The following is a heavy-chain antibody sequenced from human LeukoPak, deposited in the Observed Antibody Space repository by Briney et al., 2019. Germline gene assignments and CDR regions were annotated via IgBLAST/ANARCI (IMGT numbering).Heavy chain of an antibody. D-gene: IGHD3-10*01. J-gene: IGHJ4*02. CDR3: AKDLTLLWFGEYGY. CDR1: GFTFSSYG. V-gene: IGHV3-23*01. Sequence: GGSLRLSCAASGFTFSSYGMSWVRQAPGKGLEWVSAIGGRDGSTYYADSVKGRFTISRDNSKNTLYVQMNSLRAENTAVYYCAKDLTLLWFGEYGYWGQGTLVTVSS. CDR2: IGGRDGST.